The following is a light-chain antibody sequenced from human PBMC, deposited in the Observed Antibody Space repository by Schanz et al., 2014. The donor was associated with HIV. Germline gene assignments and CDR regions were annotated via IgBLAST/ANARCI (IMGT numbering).Light chain of an antibody. J-gene: IGKJ1*01. V-gene: IGKV4-1*01. Sequence: DIVMTQSPDSLAVSLGERATINCKSSQSVLYSSNNKNYLAWYQQKPGQPPKLLIYWASTRESGVPDRFSGSGSGTNFTLTITGLQAEDVAVYYCLQFYSTRGTFGQGTKVEI. CDR2: WAS. CDR3: LQFYSTRGT. CDR1: QSVLYSSNNKNY.